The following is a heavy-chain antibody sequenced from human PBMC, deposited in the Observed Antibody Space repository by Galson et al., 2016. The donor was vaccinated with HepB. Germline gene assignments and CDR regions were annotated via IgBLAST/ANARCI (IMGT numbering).Heavy chain of an antibody. V-gene: IGHV1-18*01. CDR2: ISGYDGNT. D-gene: IGHD2-2*01. Sequence: SVKVSCKASGDTFSGYAVTWVRQARGQGLEWVGWISGYDGNTLYAQNFEGRVTMTTDTSASTVYMGLRSLTSDDSAIYYCARGGFCSSAGVYNIYGMDVWGQGTTVTVSS. CDR3: ARGGFCSSAGVYNIYGMDV. J-gene: IGHJ6*02. CDR1: GDTFSGYA.